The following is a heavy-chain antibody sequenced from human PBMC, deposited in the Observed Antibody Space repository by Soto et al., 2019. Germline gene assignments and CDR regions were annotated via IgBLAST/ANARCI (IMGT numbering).Heavy chain of an antibody. CDR1: GGSIISNDYY. J-gene: IGHJ4*02. V-gene: IGHV4-39*01. CDR3: ARRIQHYDFLDF. Sequence: QPQLHESGPGLVKPSETLSLTCGVSGGSIISNDYYWDWVRRPPGEGLEWIGTIHYDGSTFYKSSLRTRVTMSVDTSKSQFSLRLTSVTAADAAVYYCARRIQHYDFLDFWGRGTLVTVSS. CDR2: IHYDGST. D-gene: IGHD3-3*01.